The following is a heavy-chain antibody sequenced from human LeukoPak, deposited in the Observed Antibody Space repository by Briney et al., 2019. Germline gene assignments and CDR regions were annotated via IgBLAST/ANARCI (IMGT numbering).Heavy chain of an antibody. V-gene: IGHV3-53*01. Sequence: GGSLRLSCAASGFTFGSYAMSWVRQAPGKGLEWVSVLCSGGSTYYADSVKGRFTISTDNSKNTLYLQMNSLRAEDTAVYYCARKVGYGYALDYWGQGTLVTVSS. CDR1: GFTFGSYA. J-gene: IGHJ4*02. CDR2: LCSGGST. CDR3: ARKVGYGYALDY. D-gene: IGHD5-18*01.